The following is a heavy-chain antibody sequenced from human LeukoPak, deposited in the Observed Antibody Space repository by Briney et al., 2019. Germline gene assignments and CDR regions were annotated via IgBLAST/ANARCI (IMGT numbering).Heavy chain of an antibody. J-gene: IGHJ6*03. D-gene: IGHD2-21*01. CDR2: INPNSGGT. CDR3: ASVVKRRDYYYYYMDV. V-gene: IGHV1-2*02. Sequence: ASVKVSCKGSGYTFTGYYMHWVRQAPGQGLEWMGWINPNSGGTNYAQKFQGRVTMTRDTSISTAYMELSRLRSDDTAVYYCASVVKRRDYYYYYMDVWGKGTTVTVSS. CDR1: GYTFTGYY.